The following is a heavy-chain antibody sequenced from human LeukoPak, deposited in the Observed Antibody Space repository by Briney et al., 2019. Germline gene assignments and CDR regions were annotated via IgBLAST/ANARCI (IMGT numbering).Heavy chain of an antibody. CDR2: FYSGGST. V-gene: IGHV3-53*01. CDR3: ARGPAGYN. CDR1: GFTVSSND. Sequence: GGSLSLSCAASGFTVSSNDMRWVRQAQGKGVEGVSVFYSGGSTDYGDSVKGRFTIYRDNLKNTLYLQMNSLRAEDTAVYYCARGPAGYNWGQGTLVTFSS. J-gene: IGHJ4*02. D-gene: IGHD1-1*01.